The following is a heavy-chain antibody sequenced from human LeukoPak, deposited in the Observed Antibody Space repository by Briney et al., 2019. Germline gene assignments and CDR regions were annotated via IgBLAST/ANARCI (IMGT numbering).Heavy chain of an antibody. CDR1: GYSFTSYW. J-gene: IGHJ4*02. Sequence: GESLKISCKGSGYSFTSYWIGWVRQMPGKGLEWMGIIYPGDSDTRYSPSFQGQVTISADKSISTAYLQWSSLKASDTAMYYCATHRHDAAAPPTELDYWGQGTLVTVSS. V-gene: IGHV5-51*01. D-gene: IGHD2-15*01. CDR3: ATHRHDAAAPPTELDY. CDR2: IYPGDSDT.